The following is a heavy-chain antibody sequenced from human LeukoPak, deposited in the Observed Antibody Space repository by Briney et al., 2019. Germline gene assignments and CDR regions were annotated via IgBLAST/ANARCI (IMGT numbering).Heavy chain of an antibody. CDR1: GFTFNTYT. CDR2: ISGSSGII. Sequence: GGSLRLSCAASGFTFNTYTMNWVRQAPGKGLEWVSYISGSSGIIDYADSVRGRFTISRDNAKNSLYLQMNSLRAEDTAVYYCAKDLAVDYYDSSGYSDYWGQGTLVTVSS. D-gene: IGHD3-22*01. CDR3: AKDLAVDYYDSSGYSDY. J-gene: IGHJ4*02. V-gene: IGHV3-48*01.